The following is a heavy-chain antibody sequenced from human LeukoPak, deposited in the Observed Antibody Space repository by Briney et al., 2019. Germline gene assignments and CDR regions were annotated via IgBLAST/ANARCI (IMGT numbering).Heavy chain of an antibody. CDR3: ARRIAAAGDWFDP. D-gene: IGHD6-13*01. CDR2: INPNSGGT. J-gene: IGHJ5*02. V-gene: IGHV1-2*02. CDR1: GYTFTGCY. Sequence: ASVKVSCKASGYTFTGCYMHWVRQAPGQGLEWMGWINPNSGGTNYAQKFQGRVTMTRDTSIGTAYMELSRLRSDDTAVYYCARRIAAAGDWFDPWGQGTLVTVSS.